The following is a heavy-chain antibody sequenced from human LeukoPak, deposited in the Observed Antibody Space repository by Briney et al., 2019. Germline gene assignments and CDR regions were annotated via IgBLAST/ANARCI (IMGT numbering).Heavy chain of an antibody. CDR2: ISYDGSNK. CDR1: GFTFSSYA. CDR3: ARDVSGDGYNSFDY. D-gene: IGHD5-24*01. J-gene: IGHJ4*02. V-gene: IGHV3-30*14. Sequence: GGSLRLSCAASGFTFSSYAMHWVRQAPGKGLEWVAVISYDGSNKYYADSVKGRFTISRDNSKNTLYLQLNSLRAEDTAVYYCARDVSGDGYNSFDYWGLGILVTVSS.